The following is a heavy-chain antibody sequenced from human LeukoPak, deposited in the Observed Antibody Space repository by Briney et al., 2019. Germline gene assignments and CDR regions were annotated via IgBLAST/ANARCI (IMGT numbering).Heavy chain of an antibody. Sequence: ASVKVSCKTFGYPFSSCGINWVRQAPGQGLEWMGWISGYNGDTNYAQKFQGRVTMTTDTSTNTAYMDLRRLRSDDTAVYYCARNWGAGHPINFDYWGQGTLITVSS. CDR1: GYPFSSCG. J-gene: IGHJ4*02. CDR2: ISGYNGDT. V-gene: IGHV1-18*01. CDR3: ARNWGAGHPINFDY. D-gene: IGHD3-16*01.